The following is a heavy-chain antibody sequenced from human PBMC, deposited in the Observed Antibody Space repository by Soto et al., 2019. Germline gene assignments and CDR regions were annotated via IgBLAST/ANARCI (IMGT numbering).Heavy chain of an antibody. V-gene: IGHV1-69*13. CDR2: IIPIFGTA. J-gene: IGHJ5*02. CDR1: GGTFSSYA. CDR3: ARGRVSSTSCSFDP. D-gene: IGHD2-2*01. Sequence: SVKVSCKASGGTFSSYAISWVLQAPGQGLEWMGGIIPIFGTANYAQKFQGRVTITADESTSTAYMELSSLRSEDTAVYYCARGRVSSTSCSFDPWGQGTLVTVSS.